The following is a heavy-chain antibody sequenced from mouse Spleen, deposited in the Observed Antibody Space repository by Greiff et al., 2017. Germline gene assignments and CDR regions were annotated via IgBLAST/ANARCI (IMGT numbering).Heavy chain of an antibody. J-gene: IGHJ3*01. V-gene: IGHV2-9*02. D-gene: IGHD1-1*01. CDR2: IWAGGST. Sequence: VMLVESGPGLVAPSQSLSITCTVSGFSSTSYGVHWVRQPPGKGLEWLGVIWAGGSTNYNSALMSRLSISKDNSKSQVFLKMNSLQTDDTAMYYCARDLDYYGSSSWFAYWGQGTLVTVSA. CDR1: GFSSTSYG. CDR3: ARDLDYYGSSSWFAY.